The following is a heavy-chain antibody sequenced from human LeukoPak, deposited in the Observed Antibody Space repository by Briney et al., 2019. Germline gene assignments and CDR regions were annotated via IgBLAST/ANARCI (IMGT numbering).Heavy chain of an antibody. CDR3: TTDTPIVVVPAGMGGKELWFDP. CDR1: GFTFSNAW. CDR2: IKSKTDGGTT. Sequence: GGSLRLSCAASGFTFSNAWMSWVRQAPGKGLEWVGRIKSKTDGGTTDYAAPVKGRFTISRDDSKNTLYLQMNSLKTEDTAVYYCTTDTPIVVVPAGMGGKELWFDPWGQGTLVTVSS. J-gene: IGHJ5*02. V-gene: IGHV3-15*01. D-gene: IGHD2-2*01.